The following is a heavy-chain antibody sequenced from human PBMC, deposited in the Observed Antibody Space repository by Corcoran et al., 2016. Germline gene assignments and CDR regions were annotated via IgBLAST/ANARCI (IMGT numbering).Heavy chain of an antibody. CDR3: ARDLIAVRPGWFDP. V-gene: IGHV3-30*03. CDR2: IAYDGSNK. D-gene: IGHD6-6*01. Sequence: QVQLVESGGGVVQPGRSLRLSCAASGFTFSSYGMHWVRQAPGKGLEWVAYIAYDGSNKYYTDSVKGRFTISRDNSKNTLYVQMNSLRAEDTAVYYCARDLIAVRPGWFDPWGQGTLVTVSS. CDR1: GFTFSSYG. J-gene: IGHJ5*02.